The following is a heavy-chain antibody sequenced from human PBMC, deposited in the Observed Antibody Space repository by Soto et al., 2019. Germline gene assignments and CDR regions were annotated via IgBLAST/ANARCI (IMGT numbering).Heavy chain of an antibody. V-gene: IGHV1-58*01. D-gene: IGHD3-3*01. CDR2: IVAGSGNT. J-gene: IGHJ4*02. Sequence: SVKVSCKASGFTFTSSAVQWVRQARGQRLEWIGWIVAGSGNTNYAQKFQERVTITRDMSTSTAYMELSSLRSEDTAVYYCAAASGGVYYDFWSGYSFDYWGQGTLVTVSS. CDR3: AAASGGVYYDFWSGYSFDY. CDR1: GFTFTSSA.